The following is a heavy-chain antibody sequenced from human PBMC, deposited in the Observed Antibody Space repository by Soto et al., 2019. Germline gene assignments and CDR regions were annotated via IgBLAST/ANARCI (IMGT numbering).Heavy chain of an antibody. CDR1: GFIFDDYA. D-gene: IGHD2-2*01. J-gene: IGHJ4*02. CDR3: AKDSSLSLLYFDS. V-gene: IGHV3-9*01. Sequence: EVQLVESGGNLVQPGRSLRLSCAASGFIFDDYARHWVRQPPGKGLEWVSGISWNSGSIGYADSVKGRFTVSRDNAKKSLYLQMNSLRPEDTALYYCAKDSSLSLLYFDSWGQGTRVSVSS. CDR2: ISWNSGSI.